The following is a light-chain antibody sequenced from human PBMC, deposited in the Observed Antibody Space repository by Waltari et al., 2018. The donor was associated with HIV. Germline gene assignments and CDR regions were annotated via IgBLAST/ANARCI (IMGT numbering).Light chain of an antibody. CDR2: AAS. Sequence: EIVLTQSPGTLSLSPGERATLSCRASQSVSSSSLAWYQQKAGQAPLLLIYAASIRATGIPDRFSGSGSGTDFTLTISRLEPEDFAVYYCQQYGNSPALYTFGQGTKLEIK. CDR3: QQYGNSPALYT. CDR1: QSVSSSS. J-gene: IGKJ2*01. V-gene: IGKV3-20*01.